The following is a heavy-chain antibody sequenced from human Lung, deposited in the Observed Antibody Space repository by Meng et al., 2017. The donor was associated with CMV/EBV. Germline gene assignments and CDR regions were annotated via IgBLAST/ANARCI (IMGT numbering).Heavy chain of an antibody. CDR1: GYTFNSFG. D-gene: IGHD6-6*01. CDR2: ISPNSGNT. Sequence: ASVKVSXKTSGYTFNSFGISWVRQAPGQGLEWLGWISPNSGNTGYAQNFQGRVTMTRNTSISTVYMELSGLRSEDTAVYYCARRRGCSSWGDFDYWGQGTLVTVSS. V-gene: IGHV1-8*02. J-gene: IGHJ4*02. CDR3: ARRRGCSSWGDFDY.